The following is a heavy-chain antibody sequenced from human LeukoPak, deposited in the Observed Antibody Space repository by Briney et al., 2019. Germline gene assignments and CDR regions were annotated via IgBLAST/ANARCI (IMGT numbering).Heavy chain of an antibody. V-gene: IGHV4-59*08. CDR3: ARGPYSYGSGAFDI. Sequence: SETLSLTCTVSGGSIRSYHWSWIRQPPGKSLEWIGYIYDSGSTNYNPSLKSRVTISVDTSKNQFSLKLSSVTAADTAVYFCARGPYSYGSGAFDIWGQGTMVTVSS. D-gene: IGHD3-10*01. CDR2: IYDSGST. J-gene: IGHJ3*02. CDR1: GGSIRSYH.